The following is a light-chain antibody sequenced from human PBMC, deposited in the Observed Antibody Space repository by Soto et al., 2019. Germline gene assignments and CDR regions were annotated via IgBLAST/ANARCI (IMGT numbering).Light chain of an antibody. J-gene: IGLJ1*01. Sequence: QSALTQPASVSGSPGQSITISCTGTSSDVGSSNFVSWYQQHPGKAPKLIFYEVSNRPPGLSDRFSGSKSGNTASLTISGLQAEDEAEYYCSSYTNINTRACVFGTGTKLTVL. CDR1: SSDVGSSNF. V-gene: IGLV2-14*01. CDR2: EVS. CDR3: SSYTNINTRACV.